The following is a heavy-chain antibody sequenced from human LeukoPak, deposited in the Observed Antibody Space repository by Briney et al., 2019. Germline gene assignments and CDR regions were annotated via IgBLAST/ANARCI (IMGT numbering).Heavy chain of an antibody. J-gene: IGHJ6*02. CDR1: GFTFSSYW. CDR3: ARDLKYDFWSGYGYGMDV. V-gene: IGHV3-7*03. Sequence: GGSLRLSCAASGFTFSSYWMSWVRQAPGKGLEWVANIKQDGNEKYYVDSVKGRFTISRDNAKNSLYLQMNSLRAEDTAVYYCARDLKYDFWSGYGYGMDVWGQGTTVTVSS. CDR2: IKQDGNEK. D-gene: IGHD3-3*01.